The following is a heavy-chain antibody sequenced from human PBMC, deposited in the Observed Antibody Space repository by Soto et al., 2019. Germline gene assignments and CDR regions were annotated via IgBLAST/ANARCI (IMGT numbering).Heavy chain of an antibody. J-gene: IGHJ5*02. D-gene: IGHD2-15*01. CDR3: ALEGGEGWFDP. CDR2: IIPMLDIV. Sequence: QVQPVQSGAEVKKPGSSVKVSCKASGGAFSNFVISWVRQAPGQGVEWVGGIIPMLDIVHYAQKFQGRVAITADEATSTANMELSRLKSEDTAIYYCALEGGEGWFDPGGQGTLVTVSS. CDR1: GGAFSNFV. V-gene: IGHV1-69*01.